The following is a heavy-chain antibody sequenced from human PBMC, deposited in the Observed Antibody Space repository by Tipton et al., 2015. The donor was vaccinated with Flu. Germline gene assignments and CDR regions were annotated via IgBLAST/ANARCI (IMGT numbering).Heavy chain of an antibody. CDR1: GGSMRNYC. V-gene: IGHV4-4*07. J-gene: IGHJ5*02. CDR2: IYNGGNI. CDR3: ARKGYNYGHRGWFDP. Sequence: LRLSCTISGGSMRNYCLSWIRQPAGKGLEWIGRIYNGGNINYNPSLKSRVTVSLDTSKNQFSLVLSSVTAADTAVYYCARKGYNYGHRGWFDPWGQGTQVTVSS. D-gene: IGHD5-18*01.